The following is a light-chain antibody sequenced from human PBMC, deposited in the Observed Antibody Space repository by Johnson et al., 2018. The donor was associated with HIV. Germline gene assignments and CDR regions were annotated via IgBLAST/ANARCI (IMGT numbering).Light chain of an antibody. J-gene: IGLJ1*01. Sequence: HSVLTQPPSVSAAPGQKVTISCSGSSSNIGNNYVSWYQQLPGSAPKLLIYDNNKRPSGIPDRFSGSKSGTSATLGITGLQTGDEADYYCGTWDSSLSPGGEVFGTVTKVTVL. CDR3: GTWDSSLSPGGEV. V-gene: IGLV1-51*01. CDR1: SSNIGNNY. CDR2: DNN.